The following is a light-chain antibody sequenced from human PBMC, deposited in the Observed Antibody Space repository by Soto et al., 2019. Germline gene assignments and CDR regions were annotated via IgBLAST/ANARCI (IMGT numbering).Light chain of an antibody. CDR1: SSNIGSNP. CDR2: GSD. V-gene: IGLV1-44*01. J-gene: IGLJ2*01. CDR3: AAWDDNLNGVL. Sequence: QPVLTQPPSASGAPGQRVTISCSGSSSNIGSNPVNWYQQLPETAPKVLIYGSDRRPSGVSDRFSGSKSGTSASLAISGLQSEDEADYYCAAWDDNLNGVLFGGGTKLTVL.